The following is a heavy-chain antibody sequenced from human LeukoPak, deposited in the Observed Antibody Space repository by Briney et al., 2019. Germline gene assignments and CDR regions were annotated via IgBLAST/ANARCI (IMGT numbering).Heavy chain of an antibody. CDR2: IYYSGST. Sequence: PSETLSLTCTVSGGSISSYYWSWIRQPPGKGLEWIGYIYYSGSTNYNPSLKSRVTISVDTSKNQFSLKLSSVPAADTAVYYCARDTDILTGYQLGGGWDYWGQGTLVTVSS. CDR1: GGSISSYY. CDR3: ARDTDILTGYQLGGGWDY. V-gene: IGHV4-59*12. D-gene: IGHD3-9*01. J-gene: IGHJ4*02.